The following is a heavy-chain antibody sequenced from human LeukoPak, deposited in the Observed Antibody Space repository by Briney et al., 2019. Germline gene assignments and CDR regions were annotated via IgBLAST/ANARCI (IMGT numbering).Heavy chain of an antibody. CDR2: ISGSGGST. J-gene: IGHJ4*02. CDR1: GLTFSSYA. D-gene: IGHD2-21*02. Sequence: GGSPRLSCAASGLTFSSYAMSWVRQAPGKGLEWVSAISGSGGSTYYADSVKGRFTISRDNSKNTLYLQMNSLRAEDTAVYYCAKDHCGGDCYLYYFDYWGQGTLVTVSS. V-gene: IGHV3-23*01. CDR3: AKDHCGGDCYLYYFDY.